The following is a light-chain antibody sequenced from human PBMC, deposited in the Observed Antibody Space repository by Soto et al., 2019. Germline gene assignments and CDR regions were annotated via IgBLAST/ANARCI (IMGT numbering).Light chain of an antibody. V-gene: IGKV3-15*01. J-gene: IGKJ1*01. CDR2: GTS. Sequence: VLTQSPGTRALSPGGRATRPCRSSQSVGRNLAWYQQKPGQAPRLLLYGTSTRATGIPARFSGSGSGTEFTLTISSLQSEDFALYYCQHYDNWPPWNFGQGTTVDIK. CDR3: QHYDNWPPWN. CDR1: QSVGRN.